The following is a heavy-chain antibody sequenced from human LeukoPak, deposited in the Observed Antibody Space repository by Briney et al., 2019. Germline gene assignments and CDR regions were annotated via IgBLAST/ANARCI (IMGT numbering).Heavy chain of an antibody. V-gene: IGHV4-30-4*01. CDR1: GGSISSGVHY. CDR3: ARTYYSGDCYYCYYYGMDV. J-gene: IGHJ6*02. D-gene: IGHD2-21*02. CDR2: IYYSGST. Sequence: NPSQTLSLTCTVSGGSISSGVHYWSWIRQPPGKGLEWIGYIYYSGSTYYNPSLKSRVTISVDTSKNQFSLKLSSVTAADTAVYYCARTYYSGDCYYCYYYGMDVWGQGTTVTVSS.